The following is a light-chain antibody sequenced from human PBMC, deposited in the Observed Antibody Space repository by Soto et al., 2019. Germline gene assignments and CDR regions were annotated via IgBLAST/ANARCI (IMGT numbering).Light chain of an antibody. J-gene: IGKJ5*01. CDR2: GAS. V-gene: IGKV3-15*01. CDR3: QQYHHWWT. Sequence: IVLTQSPATLSVYTGERATLSYRASQSVSSNLAWYQQKPGQAPRLLIYGASTRATGIPDRFTGSDSGTEFILTISRLQSEDFAVYYCQQYHHWWTFGQGKRVEIK. CDR1: QSVSSN.